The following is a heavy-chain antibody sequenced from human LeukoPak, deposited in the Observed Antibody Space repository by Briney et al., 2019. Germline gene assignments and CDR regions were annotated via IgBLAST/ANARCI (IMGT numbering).Heavy chain of an antibody. V-gene: IGHV7-4-1*02. J-gene: IGHJ4*02. CDR3: VRLGSDSSGYYLDF. D-gene: IGHD3-22*01. Sequence: ASVKVSCKASGYTFTKYAISWVRQAPGQGLEWMGWINTNTGSPTYGQGFTGRFVFSLDTSVSSASLRINSLKADDTAVYYCVRLGSDSSGYYLDFWGQGTLVTVSS. CDR2: INTNTGSP. CDR1: GYTFTKYA.